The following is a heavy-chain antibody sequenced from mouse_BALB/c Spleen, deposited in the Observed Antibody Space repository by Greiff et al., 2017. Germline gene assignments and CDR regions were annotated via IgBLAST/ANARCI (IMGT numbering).Heavy chain of an antibody. D-gene: IGHD1-1*01. J-gene: IGHJ3*01. V-gene: IGHV14-4*02. CDR1: GFNIKDYY. CDR2: IDPENGDT. CDR3: NAPYYYGSSPAWFAY. Sequence: DVQLQESGAELVRSGASVKLSCTASGFNIKDYYMHWVKQRPEQGLEWIGWIDPENGDTEYAPKFQGKATMTADTSSNTAYLQLSSLTSEDTAVYYCNAPYYYGSSPAWFAYWGQGTLVTVSA.